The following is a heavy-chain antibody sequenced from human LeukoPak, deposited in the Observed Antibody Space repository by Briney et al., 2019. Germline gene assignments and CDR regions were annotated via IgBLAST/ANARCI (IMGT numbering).Heavy chain of an antibody. CDR2: VHWNGTTS. V-gene: IGHV3-20*04. D-gene: IGHD3-3*01. J-gene: IGHJ5*01. CDR3: ARLLTLYDFSFDS. CDR1: GFTFEDYE. Sequence: GGSLRLSCAASGFTFEDYEMTWVRQVPGQGLEWVSGVHWNGTTSGYADSVKGRFTISRDNAKNSLYLQMNSLRPEDTAFYYCARLLTLYDFSFDSWGQGTLVTVSS.